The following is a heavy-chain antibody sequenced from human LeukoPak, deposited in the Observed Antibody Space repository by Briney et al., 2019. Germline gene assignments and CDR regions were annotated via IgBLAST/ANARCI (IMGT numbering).Heavy chain of an antibody. D-gene: IGHD6-19*01. CDR1: GGSFSGYY. CDR3: ARVQTGSGWYGNWFDP. J-gene: IGHJ5*02. Sequence: SETLSLTCAVYGGSFSGYYWSWIRQPPGKGLEWIGEINHSGSTNYNPSLKSRVTISVDTSKNQFSLKLGSVTAADTAVYYCARVQTGSGWYGNWFDPWGQGTLVTVSS. V-gene: IGHV4-34*01. CDR2: INHSGST.